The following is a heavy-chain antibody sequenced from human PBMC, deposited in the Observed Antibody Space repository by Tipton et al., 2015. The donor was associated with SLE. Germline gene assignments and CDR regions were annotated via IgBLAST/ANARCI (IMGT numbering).Heavy chain of an antibody. CDR3: ARGKLRNGYSSSWYPDY. Sequence: SLRLSCAASGFTFSDYYMSWICQAPGKGLEWVSYISSSGSTIYYADSVKGRFTISRDNAKNSLYLQMNSLRAEDTAVYYCARGKLRNGYSSSWYPDYWGQGTLVTVSS. D-gene: IGHD6-13*01. CDR1: GFTFSDYY. CDR2: ISSSGSTI. J-gene: IGHJ4*02. V-gene: IGHV3-11*04.